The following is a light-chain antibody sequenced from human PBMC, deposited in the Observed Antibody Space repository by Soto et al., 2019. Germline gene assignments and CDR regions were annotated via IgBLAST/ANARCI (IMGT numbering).Light chain of an antibody. CDR3: QQYNSYSL. Sequence: DIQMTQSPSTLSASVGDRVTITCRASQSISSWLAWYQQKPGKAPNLLIYDVSSLESGVSSRFSGSGSGTEFTLTISSLQPDDSATYYCQQYNSYSLFGGGTKVDIK. CDR2: DVS. CDR1: QSISSW. V-gene: IGKV1-5*01. J-gene: IGKJ4*01.